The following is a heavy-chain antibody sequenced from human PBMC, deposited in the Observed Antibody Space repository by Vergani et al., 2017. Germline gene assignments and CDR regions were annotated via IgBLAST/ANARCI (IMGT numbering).Heavy chain of an antibody. D-gene: IGHD3-10*01. CDR1: GGSISSSSYY. CDR2: IYYSGST. CDR3: ARYGSGTLDY. Sequence: QLQLQESGPGLVKPSETLFLTCTVSGGSISSSSYYWGWIRQPPGKGLEWIGSIYYSGSTYYNPSLKSRVTISVDTSKNQFSLKLSSVTAADTAVYYCARYGSGTLDYWGQGTLVTVSS. V-gene: IGHV4-39*01. J-gene: IGHJ4*02.